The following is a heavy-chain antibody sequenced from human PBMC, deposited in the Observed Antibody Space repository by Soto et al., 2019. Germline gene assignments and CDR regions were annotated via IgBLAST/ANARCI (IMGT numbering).Heavy chain of an antibody. V-gene: IGHV4-39*01. CDR1: GGSISSSTFY. D-gene: IGHD3-10*01. J-gene: IGHJ5*02. CDR2: IYYTGTT. Sequence: SETLSLTCTVSGGSISSSTFYWGWIRQPPRKELEWIGSIYYTGTTYYNPSLKSRVTISVDTSKNQFSLKLSSVTAADTAVYYCARQARGVWFGEWGDCFDPWGQGTLVTVSS. CDR3: ARQARGVWFGEWGDCFDP.